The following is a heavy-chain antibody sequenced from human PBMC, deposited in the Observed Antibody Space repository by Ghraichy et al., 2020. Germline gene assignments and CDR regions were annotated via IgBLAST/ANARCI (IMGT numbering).Heavy chain of an antibody. CDR1: DGSFSGYY. D-gene: IGHD3/OR15-3a*01. CDR2: INYSGST. J-gene: IGHJ4*02. Sequence: SETLSLTCAVYDGSFSGYYWSWIRQPPGKGLEWIGEINYSGSTNYNPSLKSRVTISVDTSKNQFSLRLSSVTAADTAVYYCARARWTGIGSTPFDYWGQGTLVTVSS. V-gene: IGHV4-34*01. CDR3: ARARWTGIGSTPFDY.